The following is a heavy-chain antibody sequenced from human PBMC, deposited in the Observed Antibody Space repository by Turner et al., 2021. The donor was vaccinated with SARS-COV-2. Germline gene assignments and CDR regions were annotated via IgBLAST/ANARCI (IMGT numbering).Heavy chain of an antibody. J-gene: IGHJ5*02. D-gene: IGHD2-21*01. CDR2: IYTSGST. Sequence: QVQLQESGPGLVKPSETLSLPCTVSGVSISSYYWSWIRQPAGKGLEWIGRIYTSGSTNSNPSIKSRVTMSVDTSKNQFSLKLSSVTAADTAVYYCAREVIALPHNWFDPWGQGTLVTVSS. CDR3: AREVIALPHNWFDP. V-gene: IGHV4-4*07. CDR1: GVSISSYY.